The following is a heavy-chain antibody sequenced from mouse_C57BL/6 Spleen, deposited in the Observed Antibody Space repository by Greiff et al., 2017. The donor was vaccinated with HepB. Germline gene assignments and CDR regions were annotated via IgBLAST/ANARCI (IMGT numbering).Heavy chain of an antibody. Sequence: EVQLQQSGAELVRPGASVKLSCTASGFNIKDDYMHWVKQRPEQGPEWIGWIDPENGDTEYASKFQGKATITADTSSNTAYLQLSSLTSEDTAVYYCTVNWPFAYWGQGTLVTVSA. CDR2: IDPENGDT. J-gene: IGHJ3*01. D-gene: IGHD4-1*01. CDR3: TVNWPFAY. V-gene: IGHV14-4*01. CDR1: GFNIKDDY.